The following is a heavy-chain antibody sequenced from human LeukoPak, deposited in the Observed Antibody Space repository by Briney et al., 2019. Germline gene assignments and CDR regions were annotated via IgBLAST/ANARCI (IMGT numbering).Heavy chain of an antibody. V-gene: IGHV3-30*03. J-gene: IGHJ5*02. CDR2: ISYDESNK. Sequence: PGRSLRLSCAASGFTFSSYGLHWVRQAPGKGLEWVAVISYDESNKYYADSVKGRFTISRDNSKNTLYLQMNTLRAEDTAVYYCARAGWLDPWGQGTLVTVSS. CDR3: ARAGWLDP. CDR1: GFTFSSYG.